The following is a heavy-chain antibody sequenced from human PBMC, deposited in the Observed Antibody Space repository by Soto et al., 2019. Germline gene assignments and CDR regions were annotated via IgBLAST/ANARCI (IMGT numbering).Heavy chain of an antibody. Sequence: PGGSLRLSCTASGFTFSSYAMHYVRQAPGKGLEWVALISYNGRSKYYADSLKGRFSISRDNSKNTLYLQMNGLTTEDTAVYYCARDRAPVAGTSLPAYWGQGTLVTVSS. CDR1: GFTFSSYA. CDR3: ARDRAPVAGTSLPAY. J-gene: IGHJ4*02. V-gene: IGHV3-30*04. D-gene: IGHD6-19*01. CDR2: ISYNGRSK.